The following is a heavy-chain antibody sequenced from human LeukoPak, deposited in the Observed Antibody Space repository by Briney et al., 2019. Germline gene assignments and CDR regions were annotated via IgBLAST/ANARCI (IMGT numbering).Heavy chain of an antibody. Sequence: SENLSLTCTVSAGSIGSRSHYWSWIRQPAGKRLEWSGRIDTSGSTNYNPSLKSRVTISVDPSENQFSLRLSSVTAADTAVYYCARVIHAWYYFDYWGQGILVTVSS. CDR1: AGSIGSRSHY. CDR3: ARVIHAWYYFDY. J-gene: IGHJ4*02. D-gene: IGHD2-2*01. V-gene: IGHV4-61*02. CDR2: IDTSGST.